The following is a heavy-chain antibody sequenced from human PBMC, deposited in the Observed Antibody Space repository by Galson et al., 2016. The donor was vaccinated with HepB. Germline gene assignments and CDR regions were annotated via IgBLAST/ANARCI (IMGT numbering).Heavy chain of an antibody. CDR1: GFTFTSYA. D-gene: IGHD2-15*01. V-gene: IGHV3-23*01. J-gene: IGHJ4*02. Sequence: SLRLSCAASGFTFTSYAMTWVRQAPGKGLEWVSSITRSGGNTYYTDSVKGRFTISRDNYQNTLLLQMNSLRAEDTAVYYCAKDGIMVAANPYHFHYWGQGTPVTVSS. CDR2: ITRSGGNT. CDR3: AKDGIMVAANPYHFHY.